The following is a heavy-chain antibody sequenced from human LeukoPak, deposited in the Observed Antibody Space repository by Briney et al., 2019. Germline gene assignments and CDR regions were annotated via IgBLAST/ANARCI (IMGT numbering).Heavy chain of an antibody. J-gene: IGHJ5*02. D-gene: IGHD3-3*01. CDR1: GYTFTSYY. CDR2: VNPSGGGT. V-gene: IGHV1-46*01. CDR3: TRDRYDFWSGYYGP. Sequence: ASVKVSCKASGYTFTSYYMHWVRQAPGQGLEWMGIVNPSGGGTSYAQKFQGRVTMTRDTSTSTVYMELSSLRSEDTAVYYCTRDRYDFWSGYYGPWGQGTLVTVSS.